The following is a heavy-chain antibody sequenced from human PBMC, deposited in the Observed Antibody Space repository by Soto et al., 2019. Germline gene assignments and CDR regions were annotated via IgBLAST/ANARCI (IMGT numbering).Heavy chain of an antibody. V-gene: IGHV1-46*03. D-gene: IGHD6-13*01. J-gene: IGHJ3*02. CDR2: INPSGGST. Sequence: ASVKVSCKASGYTFTSYYMHWVRQAPGQGLEWMGIINPSGGSTSYAQKFQGRVAMTRDTSTSTVYMELSSLRSEDTAVYYCARARAAAGTPDAFDIWGQRTMVTVSS. CDR3: ARARAAAGTPDAFDI. CDR1: GYTFTSYY.